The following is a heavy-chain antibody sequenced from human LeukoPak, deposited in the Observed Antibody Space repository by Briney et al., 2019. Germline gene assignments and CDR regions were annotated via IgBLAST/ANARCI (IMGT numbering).Heavy chain of an antibody. Sequence: GESLKISCKISGYILTRNWIGWVRQVPGKGLEWMGLAYPGDSGAKYSPSFQGQVTFSVDKSISTAYLQFTSLKASDTAMYYCASGGELTDFDYWGQGTLVTVSS. J-gene: IGHJ4*02. V-gene: IGHV5-51*01. CDR1: GYILTRNW. D-gene: IGHD3-16*01. CDR2: AYPGDSGA. CDR3: ASGGELTDFDY.